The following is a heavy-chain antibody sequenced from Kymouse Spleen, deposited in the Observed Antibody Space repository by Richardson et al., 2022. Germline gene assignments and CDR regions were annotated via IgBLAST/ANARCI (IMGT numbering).Heavy chain of an antibody. V-gene: IGHV4-61*01. Sequence: QVQLQESGPGLVKPSETLSLTCTVSGGSVSSGSYYWSWIRQPPGKGLEWIGYIYYSGSTNYNPSLKSRVTISVDTSKNQFSLKLSSVTAADTAVYYCARWQSGYNYVDYWGQGTLVTVSS. CDR3: ARWQSGYNYVDY. CDR1: GGSVSSGSYY. CDR2: IYYSGST. D-gene: IGHD5-24*01. J-gene: IGHJ4*02.